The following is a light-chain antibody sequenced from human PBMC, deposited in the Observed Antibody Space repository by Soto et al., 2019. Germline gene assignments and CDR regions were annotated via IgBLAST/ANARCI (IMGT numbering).Light chain of an antibody. J-gene: IGKJ3*01. Sequence: EIVLTQSPGTLSLSPGERATLSCRASQSVSDSYLAWYQQKPGQAPRLLIYASSRATGIPDRFSGSGSGTDFTVTISSLEPEDFAVYYCQHSGTSALFGPGTKVDIK. CDR2: AS. V-gene: IGKV3-20*01. CDR1: QSVSDSY. CDR3: QHSGTSAL.